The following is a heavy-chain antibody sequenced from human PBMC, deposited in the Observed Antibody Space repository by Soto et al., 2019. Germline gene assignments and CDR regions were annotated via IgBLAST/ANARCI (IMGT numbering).Heavy chain of an antibody. D-gene: IGHD7-27*01. V-gene: IGHV3-23*01. CDR3: AKKGSPSGDHTNWYFDL. CDR1: GFTVSSNY. Sequence: GSLRLSCAASGFTVSSNYMSWVRQGPGKGLEWISTIVGNGGTAYYADSVKGRFTISRDNSQNTLSLQMDSLSADDTAVYFCAKKGSPSGDHTNWYFDLWGRGTLVTVSS. CDR2: IVGNGGTA. J-gene: IGHJ2*01.